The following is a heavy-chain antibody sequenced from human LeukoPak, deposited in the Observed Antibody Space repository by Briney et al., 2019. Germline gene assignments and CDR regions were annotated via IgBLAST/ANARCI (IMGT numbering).Heavy chain of an antibody. V-gene: IGHV3-23*01. D-gene: IGHD3-22*01. J-gene: IGHJ4*02. CDR2: ISDSGGNT. Sequence: GGSLRLSCAVSGITLSNYGMSWVRQAPGKGLEWVAGISDSGGNTNYADSVKGRFTISRDNPKNTLFLQMNSLRAEDTAVYFCAKRGVVIRVILVGFHKEAYYFDSWGQGALVTVSS. CDR3: AKRGVVIRVILVGFHKEAYYFDS. CDR1: GITLSNYG.